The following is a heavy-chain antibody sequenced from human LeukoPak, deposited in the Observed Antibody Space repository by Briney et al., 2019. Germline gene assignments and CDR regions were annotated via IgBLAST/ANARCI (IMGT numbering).Heavy chain of an antibody. CDR1: GFTFSSYE. D-gene: IGHD3-10*01. CDR2: ISSSGTTI. Sequence: EPGGSLRLSCAASGFTFSSYEMNWVRPAPGKGLEWVSYISSSGTTIYYADSVKGRFTTSTDNAKNTLYLQLNSLRAEDTAVYYCAKDPAYYGSGNWFDPWGQGTLVTVSS. J-gene: IGHJ5*02. V-gene: IGHV3-48*03. CDR3: AKDPAYYGSGNWFDP.